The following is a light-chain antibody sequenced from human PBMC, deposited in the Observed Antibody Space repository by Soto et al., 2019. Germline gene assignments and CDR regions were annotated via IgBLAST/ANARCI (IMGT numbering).Light chain of an antibody. CDR3: QHYHNLPYS. V-gene: IGKV1-33*01. CDR1: QSISSY. Sequence: DIKMTQSPSSLSASVGDRVTITCRASQSISSYLNWYQQKPGKAPKLLIYDASNLETGVPSRFSGSGSGTDFTFTINSLQPEDIATYYCQHYHNLPYSFGQGTKVGIK. CDR2: DAS. J-gene: IGKJ2*03.